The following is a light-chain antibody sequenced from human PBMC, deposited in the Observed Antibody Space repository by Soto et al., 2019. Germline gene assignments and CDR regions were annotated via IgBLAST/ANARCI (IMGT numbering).Light chain of an antibody. CDR1: QSVSSN. CDR3: QQYNTWPPYT. V-gene: IGKV3-15*01. Sequence: EIVMTQSPATLSVSPGERATLSCRASQSVSSNLAWYQQKPGQAPRLLIYGASTRATGIPARFSGSGSGTEFTLTISSLQSDDVAVYYCQQYNTWPPYTFGQGTKLEIK. CDR2: GAS. J-gene: IGKJ2*01.